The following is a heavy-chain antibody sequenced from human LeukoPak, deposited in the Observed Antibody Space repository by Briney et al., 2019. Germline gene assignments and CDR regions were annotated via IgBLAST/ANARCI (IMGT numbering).Heavy chain of an antibody. D-gene: IGHD3-10*01. Sequence: SETLSLTCAVSGDSISNSHWWSWVRQPPRKGLEWIGEIYHGGSTNFNPSLKSRVTISVDRSNNQFSLRLTSVTAAGTAVYYCARGEEHGSGTVHFDYWGQGTLVTVSS. CDR3: ARGEEHGSGTVHFDY. CDR1: GDSISNSHW. V-gene: IGHV4-4*02. J-gene: IGHJ4*02. CDR2: IYHGGST.